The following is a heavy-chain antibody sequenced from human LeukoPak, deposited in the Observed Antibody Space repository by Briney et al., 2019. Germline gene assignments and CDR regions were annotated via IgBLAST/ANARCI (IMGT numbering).Heavy chain of an antibody. V-gene: IGHV4-38-2*02. CDR2: IYHSGST. Sequence: PSETLSLTCAVSGYSISSGYNWGWIRQPPGKGLEWIGSIYHSGSTYYNPSLKSRVTISVDTSKNQFSLKLSSVTAADTAVYYCARDNYDFWSGYLRYFNYCRQGTLVTVSS. D-gene: IGHD3-3*01. CDR1: GYSISSGYN. CDR3: ARDNYDFWSGYLRYFNY. J-gene: IGHJ4*02.